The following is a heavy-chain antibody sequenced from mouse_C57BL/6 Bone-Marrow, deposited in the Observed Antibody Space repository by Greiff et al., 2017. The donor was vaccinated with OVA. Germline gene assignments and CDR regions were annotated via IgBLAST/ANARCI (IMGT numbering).Heavy chain of an antibody. D-gene: IGHD1-1*01. J-gene: IGHJ4*01. CDR2: IRLKSDNYAT. CDR1: GFTFSNYW. CDR3: TTVVALYAMDY. Sequence: DVKLVESGGGLVQPGGSMKLSCVASGFTFSNYWMNWVRQSPEKGLEWVAQIRLKSDNYATHYAESVKGRFTISRDDSKSSVYLQMNNLRAEDTGIYYCTTVVALYAMDYWGQGTSVTVSS. V-gene: IGHV6-3*01.